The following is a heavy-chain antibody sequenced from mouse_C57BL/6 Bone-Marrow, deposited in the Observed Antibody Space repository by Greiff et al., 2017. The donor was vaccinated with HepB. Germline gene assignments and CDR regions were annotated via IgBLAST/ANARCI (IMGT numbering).Heavy chain of an antibody. J-gene: IGHJ4*01. D-gene: IGHD1-2*01. CDR1: GFSFNTYA. Sequence: VQLKESGGGLVQPKGSLKLSCAASGFSFNTYAMNWVRQAPGKGLEWVARIRSKSNNYATYYADSVKDRFTISRDDSESMLYLQMNNLKTEDTAMYYCVSNYYGPFYAMDYWGQGTSVTVSS. V-gene: IGHV10-1*01. CDR3: VSNYYGPFYAMDY. CDR2: IRSKSNNYAT.